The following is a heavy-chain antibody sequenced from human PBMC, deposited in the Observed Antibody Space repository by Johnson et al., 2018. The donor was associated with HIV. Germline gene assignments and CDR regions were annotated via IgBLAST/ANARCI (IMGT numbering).Heavy chain of an antibody. V-gene: IGHV3-30*18. D-gene: IGHD1-26*01. CDR3: AKESKWESRTPHAFDM. Sequence: QVQLVESGGGVVRPGGSLRLSCAASGFTFSSYGMHWVRQAPGKGLEWVAVISYDGSKKYYADSVKGRFTISRDNSKNTLYLQLKSLRPEDTAGDYCAKESKWESRTPHAFDMWGQGTMVTVSS. CDR1: GFTFSSYG. CDR2: ISYDGSKK. J-gene: IGHJ3*02.